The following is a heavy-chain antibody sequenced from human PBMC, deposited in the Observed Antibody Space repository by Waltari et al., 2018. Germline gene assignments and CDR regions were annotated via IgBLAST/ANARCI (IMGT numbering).Heavy chain of an antibody. CDR1: GFTVSNHY. Sequence: EVQLVESGGGLIQPGGSLSLSCAVLGFTVSNHYMSWVRQVPGRGLEWVSVIYSGGSTYYADSVKGRFTISRDSSENTVYLQMSSLRAEDTALYYCARLDFWTGSYYWGQGTLVTVSS. V-gene: IGHV3-53*01. J-gene: IGHJ4*02. CDR2: IYSGGST. CDR3: ARLDFWTGSYY. D-gene: IGHD3-3*01.